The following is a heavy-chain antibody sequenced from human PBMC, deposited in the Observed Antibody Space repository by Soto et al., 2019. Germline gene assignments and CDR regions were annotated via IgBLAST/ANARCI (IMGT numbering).Heavy chain of an antibody. CDR1: GFTVSSNY. D-gene: IGHD3-3*01. J-gene: IGHJ6*02. CDR3: ARGVLRFLEWPRYYGMDV. Sequence: GGSLRLSCAASGFTVSSNYMSWVRQAPGKGLEWVSVIYSGGSTYYADSVKGRFTISRDNSKNTLYLQMNSLRAEDTAVYYSARGVLRFLEWPRYYGMDVWGQGTTVTVSS. V-gene: IGHV3-53*01. CDR2: IYSGGST.